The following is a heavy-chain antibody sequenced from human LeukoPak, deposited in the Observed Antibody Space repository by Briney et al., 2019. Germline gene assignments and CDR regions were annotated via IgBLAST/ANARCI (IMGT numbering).Heavy chain of an antibody. V-gene: IGHV4-39*02. CDR3: ARLSVALYYFGY. CDR1: GGSISSSSYY. Sequence: PSETLSLTCTVSGGSISSSSYYWGWIRQPPGKGLEWIGRIYDSGSTYFNSSLKRRATISVDTSKNHYSLKLSSMNVADTAVYCCARLSVALYYFGYWGQGTLVTVSS. J-gene: IGHJ4*02. CDR2: IYDSGST. D-gene: IGHD3-3*01.